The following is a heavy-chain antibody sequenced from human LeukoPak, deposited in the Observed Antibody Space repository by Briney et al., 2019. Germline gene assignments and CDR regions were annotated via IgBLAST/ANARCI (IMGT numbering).Heavy chain of an antibody. CDR3: VRAGEMATALFDY. J-gene: IGHJ4*02. Sequence: ASVKVSCKASGYTFTGYYMHWVRQAPGQGLEWMGWINPNIGDTNYAQKFQGRVTMTRDTSISTAYMELSRLRFDDTAVYYCVRAGEMATALFDYWGQGTLVTVSS. D-gene: IGHD5-24*01. V-gene: IGHV1-2*02. CDR1: GYTFTGYY. CDR2: INPNIGDT.